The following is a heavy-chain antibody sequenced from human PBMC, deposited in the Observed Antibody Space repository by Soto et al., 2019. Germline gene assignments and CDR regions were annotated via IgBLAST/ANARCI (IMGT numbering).Heavy chain of an antibody. Sequence: QVQLVESGGGVVQPGRSLRLSCAASGFTFRSYGMHWVRQAPGKGLEWVAVISYDGSNKDYADSVKGRFTISRDNSKNTLYLQMNSLRAEDSAVYYCAYSALGWWYFDYWGRGTLVTVSS. D-gene: IGHD2-21*01. J-gene: IGHJ4*02. CDR1: GFTFRSYG. CDR2: ISYDGSNK. CDR3: AYSALGWWYFDY. V-gene: IGHV3-30*03.